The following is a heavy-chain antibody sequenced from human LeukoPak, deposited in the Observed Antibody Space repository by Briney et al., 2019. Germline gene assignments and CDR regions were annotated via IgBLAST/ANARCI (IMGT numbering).Heavy chain of an antibody. CDR3: AKDFYDNNGYFYGYYFDL. CDR1: GSTFSDYV. V-gene: IGHV3-23*01. D-gene: IGHD3-22*01. Sequence: GGSLRLSCSASGSTFSDYVMSWVRQAPGKGLEWVSAISSRGGSRFYADSVKGRFTISRDNSKNTLFLQLNGLRADDTAVYFCAKDFYDNNGYFYGYYFDLWGRGTLVTVSS. CDR2: ISSRGGSR. J-gene: IGHJ2*01.